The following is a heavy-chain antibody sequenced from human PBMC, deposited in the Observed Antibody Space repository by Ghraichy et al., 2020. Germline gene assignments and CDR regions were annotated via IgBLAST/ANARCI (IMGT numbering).Heavy chain of an antibody. J-gene: IGHJ6*03. CDR3: ARGDTAMGTYYYYMDV. CDR2: INPSGGST. Sequence: ASVKVSCKASGYTFTSYYLHWVRQAPGQGLEWMGIINPSGGSTSYAQKFQGRVTMTRDTSTSTVYMELSSLRSEDTAVYYCARGDTAMGTYYYYMDVWGKGTTVTVSS. CDR1: GYTFTSYY. D-gene: IGHD5-18*01. V-gene: IGHV1-46*01.